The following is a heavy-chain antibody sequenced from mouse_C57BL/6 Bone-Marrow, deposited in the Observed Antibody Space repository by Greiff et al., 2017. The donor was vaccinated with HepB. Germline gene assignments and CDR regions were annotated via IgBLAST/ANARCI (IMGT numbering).Heavy chain of an antibody. CDR2: INPSSGYT. D-gene: IGHD2-2*01. CDR3: ARGRWLRYY. V-gene: IGHV1-7*01. Sequence: QVQLQQSGAELAKPGASVKLSCKASGYTFTSYWMHWVKQRPGQGLEWIGYINPSSGYTKYNQKFKDKATLTAEKSSSTAYMQLSSLTYEDSAVYYCARGRWLRYYWGQGTTLTVSS. J-gene: IGHJ2*01. CDR1: GYTFTSYW.